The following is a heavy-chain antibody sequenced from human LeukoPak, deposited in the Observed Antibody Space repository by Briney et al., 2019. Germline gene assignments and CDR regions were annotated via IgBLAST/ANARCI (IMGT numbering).Heavy chain of an antibody. Sequence: PGGSLRLSCAASGFTFSNYAMNSVRQAPGQGLEWVSGITGSGSSTSYADSVKGRFTISRDNSKNTLYLQMNSLRVEDTALYYCAKKGVGNSFEIRTFEYWGQGTLVTVSS. V-gene: IGHV3-23*01. CDR2: ITGSGSST. CDR3: AKKGVGNSFEIRTFEY. J-gene: IGHJ4*02. D-gene: IGHD3-9*01. CDR1: GFTFSNYA.